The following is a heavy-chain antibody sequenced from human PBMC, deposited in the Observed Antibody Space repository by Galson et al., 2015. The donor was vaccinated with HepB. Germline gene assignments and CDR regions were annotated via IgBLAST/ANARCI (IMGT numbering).Heavy chain of an antibody. CDR2: INHSGST. Sequence: SETLSLTCAVYGGSFSGYYWSWIRQPPGKGLEWIGEINHSGSTNYNPSLKSRVTISVDTSKNQFSLKLSSVTAADTAVYSCARLRGDYDSWSGRYYMDVWGKGTTVTVSS. CDR3: ARLRGDYDSWSGRYYMDV. CDR1: GGSFSGYY. V-gene: IGHV4-34*01. D-gene: IGHD3-3*01. J-gene: IGHJ6*03.